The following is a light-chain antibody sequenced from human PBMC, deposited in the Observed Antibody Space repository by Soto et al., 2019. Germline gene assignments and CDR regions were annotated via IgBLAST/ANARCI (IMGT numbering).Light chain of an antibody. CDR1: QSISNS. J-gene: IGKJ2*02. CDR3: QQTFSPPRT. Sequence: DIQMTQSLSSLSASVGDTVTITCRASQSISNSLSWYQQKPGKAPKFLIYVASTLQRGVPSRFSGSGSGTDFTLTISSLQPEDVATYYCQQTFSPPRTFGQGTKLEIK. CDR2: VAS. V-gene: IGKV1-39*01.